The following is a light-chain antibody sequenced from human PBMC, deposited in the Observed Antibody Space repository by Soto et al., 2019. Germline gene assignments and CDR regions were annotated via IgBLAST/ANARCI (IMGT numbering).Light chain of an antibody. V-gene: IGLV2-14*01. CDR3: SSYTSNSAYV. CDR2: DVS. CDR1: SSDVGGYNY. Sequence: QSALTQPASVSGAPGQSISISCTGSSSDVGGYNYVSWYQQHPGKAPKFMIYDVSYRPSGVSNRFSGSKSGNTASLTISWLQAEDEADYYCSSYTSNSAYVFGTGTKVTVL. J-gene: IGLJ1*01.